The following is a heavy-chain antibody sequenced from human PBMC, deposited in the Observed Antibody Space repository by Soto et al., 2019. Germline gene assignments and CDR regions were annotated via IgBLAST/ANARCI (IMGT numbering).Heavy chain of an antibody. D-gene: IGHD6-6*01. Sequence: EVQLLESGGGLVQPGESLRLSCAASGFTFSSYAMSWVRQAPGKGLEWVSVISGSDDSTYYADSVKGRFTISRDNSKNTLYLQMNSPRAEDTAVYYCPKRSRSTTFDYWGQGTLVTVSS. CDR2: ISGSDDST. V-gene: IGHV3-23*01. CDR3: PKRSRSTTFDY. CDR1: GFTFSSYA. J-gene: IGHJ4*01.